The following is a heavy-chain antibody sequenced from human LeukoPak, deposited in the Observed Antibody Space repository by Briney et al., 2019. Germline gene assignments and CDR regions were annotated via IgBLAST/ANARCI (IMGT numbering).Heavy chain of an antibody. CDR3: ASLGTGIAAGKHAFDI. D-gene: IGHD6-13*01. J-gene: IGHJ3*02. CDR1: GFTFSSYA. V-gene: IGHV3-30-3*01. Sequence: GRSLRLSCAASGFTFSSYAMHWVRQAPGKGLEWVAVISYDGSNKYYADSVKGRFTISRDNSKNTLYLQMNSLRAEDTAVYYCASLGTGIAAGKHAFDIWGQGTMVTVSS. CDR2: ISYDGSNK.